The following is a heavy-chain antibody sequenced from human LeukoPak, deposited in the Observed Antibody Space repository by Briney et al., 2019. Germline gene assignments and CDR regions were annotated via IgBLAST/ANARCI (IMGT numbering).Heavy chain of an antibody. V-gene: IGHV3-30*18. Sequence: GGSLRLSCAASGFTFSSYGMPWVRQAPGKGLEWVAVISYDGSNKYYADSVKGRFTISRDNSKNTLYLQMNSLRAEDTAVYYCAKTGTLYDSSGYYPDYWGQGTLVTVSS. CDR3: AKTGTLYDSSGYYPDY. CDR1: GFTFSSYG. J-gene: IGHJ4*02. D-gene: IGHD3-22*01. CDR2: ISYDGSNK.